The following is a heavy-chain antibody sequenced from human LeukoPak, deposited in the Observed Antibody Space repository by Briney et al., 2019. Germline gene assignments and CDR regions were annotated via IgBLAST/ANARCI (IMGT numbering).Heavy chain of an antibody. V-gene: IGHV3-48*03. CDR3: ARDEAYSYGHDAFDI. D-gene: IGHD5-18*01. CDR2: ISSSGSTI. Sequence: GSLRLSCAASGFTFSSYEMSWVRQAPGKGLEWVSYISSSGSTIYYADSVKGRFTISRDNAKNSLYLQMNSLRAEDTAVYYCARDEAYSYGHDAFDIWGQGTMVTVSS. CDR1: GFTFSSYE. J-gene: IGHJ3*02.